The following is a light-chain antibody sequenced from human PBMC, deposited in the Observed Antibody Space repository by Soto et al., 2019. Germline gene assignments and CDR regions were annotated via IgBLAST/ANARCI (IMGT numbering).Light chain of an antibody. CDR2: GVS. CDR3: EQYGSSPRT. J-gene: IGKJ1*01. Sequence: EIVMTQSPATLSVSPGERATLSCISSQSVSSIYFAWYQQKRGQAPRLLIYGVSSRATGIPDRFSGSGSGTDFTLTISRLEPEDSAVYYCEQYGSSPRTFGQGTKVDIK. V-gene: IGKV3-20*01. CDR1: QSVSSIY.